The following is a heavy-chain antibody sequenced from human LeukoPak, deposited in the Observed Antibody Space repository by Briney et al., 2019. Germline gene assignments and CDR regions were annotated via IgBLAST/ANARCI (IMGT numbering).Heavy chain of an antibody. Sequence: ASVKVSCKASGGTFSSYAISWVRQAPGQGPEWMGRIIPIFGTANYAQKFQGRVTITTDESTSTAYMELSSLRSEDTAVYYCARDRVHDSSGYYPHYFDYWGQGTLVTVSS. CDR2: IIPIFGTA. J-gene: IGHJ4*02. V-gene: IGHV1-69*05. CDR1: GGTFSSYA. D-gene: IGHD3-22*01. CDR3: ARDRVHDSSGYYPHYFDY.